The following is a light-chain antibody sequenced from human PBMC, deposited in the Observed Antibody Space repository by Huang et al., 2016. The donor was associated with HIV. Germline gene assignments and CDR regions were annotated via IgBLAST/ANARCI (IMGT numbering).Light chain of an antibody. CDR1: QSVSSN. J-gene: IGKJ4*01. CDR3: QQYNNWPLT. CDR2: GAS. V-gene: IGKV3-15*01. Sequence: EIVMTQSSDTRSVSPGERATLSCRASQSVSSNLAWYQQKPGQAHRLLIYGASTRATGIPARFSGSGSGTEFTLTISSLQSEDFAVYYCQQYNNWPLTFGGGTKVEIK.